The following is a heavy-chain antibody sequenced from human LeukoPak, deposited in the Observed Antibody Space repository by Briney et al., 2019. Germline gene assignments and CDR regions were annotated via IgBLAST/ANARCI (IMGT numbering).Heavy chain of an antibody. D-gene: IGHD6-19*01. CDR3: AKDLSRAVAADWFDP. J-gene: IGHJ5*02. CDR2: ISDSGGST. V-gene: IGHV3-23*01. Sequence: GGSLRLSCAASGFTFSNYDMSWVRQAPGKGLEWVSSISDSGGSTYYADSVKGRFTISRDNSKNTLYLQMTNLRAADAAVYYCAKDLSRAVAADWFDPWDQGSLVTVSS. CDR1: GFTFSNYD.